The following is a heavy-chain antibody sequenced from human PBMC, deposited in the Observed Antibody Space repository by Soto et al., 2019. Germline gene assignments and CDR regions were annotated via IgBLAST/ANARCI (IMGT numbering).Heavy chain of an antibody. CDR3: ARDGLSDGYNLPYYYYCMDV. Sequence: SVKVSCKCTGGTFSSYDINWVRQAPGQGLEWMGGIIPIFGTANYAQKFQGRVTITADESTSTAYMELSSLRSEDTAVYYCARDGLSDGYNLPYYYYCMDVWGQGTTVTVSS. D-gene: IGHD2-21*01. CDR1: GGTFSSYD. V-gene: IGHV1-69*13. J-gene: IGHJ6*02. CDR2: IIPIFGTA.